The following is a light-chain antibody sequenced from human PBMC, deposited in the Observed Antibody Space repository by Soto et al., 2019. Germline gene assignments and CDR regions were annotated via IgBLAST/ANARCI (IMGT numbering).Light chain of an antibody. CDR3: QQYDNLSDT. V-gene: IGKV1-33*01. Sequence: DIQMTQSPSSLSASVGDRVTISCQASQDISNYLNWSQQKPGKATQLLIYDASNLETWVPSRCSGSGALTDFTFSISSRQPEVIATSYCQQYDNLSDTFGQGTKLEIK. CDR2: DAS. J-gene: IGKJ2*01. CDR1: QDISNY.